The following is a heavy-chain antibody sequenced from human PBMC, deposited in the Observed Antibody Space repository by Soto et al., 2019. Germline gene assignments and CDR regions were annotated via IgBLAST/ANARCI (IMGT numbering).Heavy chain of an antibody. Sequence: EVQLVQSGAEVKKPGESLRISCKGSGYSFTSYWISWVRHMPGKGLEWMGRIDPSDSYTDYSPSFEGHVPISADKSISTAYLQWSILKASDTAIYYSARGSAWGDYWGQGTLVTVSS. CDR3: ARGSAWGDY. D-gene: IGHD6-19*01. CDR1: GYSFTSYW. CDR2: IDPSDSYT. V-gene: IGHV5-10-1*03. J-gene: IGHJ4*02.